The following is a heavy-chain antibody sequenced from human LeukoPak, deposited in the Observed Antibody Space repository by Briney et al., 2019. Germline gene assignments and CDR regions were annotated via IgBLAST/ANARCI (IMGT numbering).Heavy chain of an antibody. D-gene: IGHD3-10*01. CDR1: KFTVSDNC. CDR2: IYSDGTT. Sequence: AGGSLRLSCVGSKFTVSDNCMSWVRQAPGKGLEWVSVIYSDGTTFYSDSVKGRFTISRDNSKNILYLQMNSLRAEDTAVYYCARERIYFGSGRDLTDARLFYYYGMDVWGQGTTVTVSS. V-gene: IGHV3-53*01. CDR3: ARERIYFGSGRDLTDARLFYYYGMDV. J-gene: IGHJ6*02.